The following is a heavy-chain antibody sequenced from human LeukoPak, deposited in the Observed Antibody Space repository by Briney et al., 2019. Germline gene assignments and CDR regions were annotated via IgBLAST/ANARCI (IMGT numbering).Heavy chain of an antibody. D-gene: IGHD3-10*01. J-gene: IGHJ4*02. CDR3: AKDDNYYGSGSYLDY. CDR2: ISGSGGST. V-gene: IGHV3-23*01. CDR1: GFTFSNYN. Sequence: SGGSLGLSCAASGFTFSNYNMNWVRQAPGKGLEWVSAISGSGGSTYYADSVKGRFTISRDNSKNTLYLQMNSLRAEDTAVYYCAKDDNYYGSGSYLDYWGQGTLVTVSS.